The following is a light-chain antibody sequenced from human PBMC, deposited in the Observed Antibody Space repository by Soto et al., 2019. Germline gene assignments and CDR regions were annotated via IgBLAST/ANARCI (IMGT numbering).Light chain of an antibody. CDR1: QSVSSN. Sequence: EIVITQSPATLSVSPGERATLSCRASQSVSSNLAWYQQKPGQAPRLLIYGASTRATGIPARFRGSGSGTEFTLTISSLQSEDFAVYYCQQYNNWPPGLTFGGGTKVDI. V-gene: IGKV3-15*01. CDR3: QQYNNWPPGLT. CDR2: GAS. J-gene: IGKJ4*01.